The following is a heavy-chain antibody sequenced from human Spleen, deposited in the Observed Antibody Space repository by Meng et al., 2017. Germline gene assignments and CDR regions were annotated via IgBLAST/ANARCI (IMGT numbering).Heavy chain of an antibody. V-gene: IGHV4-34*01. CDR3: AANSVTTLYF. CDR2: INHSGST. Sequence: QVQLQQWGAGLLKPSETLSLTCAVYGGSFSGYYWSWIRQPPGKGLEWIGEINHSGSTNYNPSLKSRVTISVDTSKNQFSLKLSSVTAADTAVYYCAANSVTTLYFWGQGTLVTVSS. CDR1: GGSFSGYY. J-gene: IGHJ4*02. D-gene: IGHD4-17*01.